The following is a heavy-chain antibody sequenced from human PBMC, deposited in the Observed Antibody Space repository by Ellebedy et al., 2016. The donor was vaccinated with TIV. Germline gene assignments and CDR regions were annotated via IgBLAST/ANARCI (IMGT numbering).Heavy chain of an antibody. Sequence: GESLKISXTASGFTIGDYAMSWFRQAPGKGLEWVSTIGGSGVTTYYEDSVKGRFTMSRDNSKNTLYLHMSSLGVEDTAIYYCAKTSRGERAGAFDMWGLGTRVTVSS. V-gene: IGHV3-23*01. D-gene: IGHD3-10*01. J-gene: IGHJ3*02. CDR2: IGGSGVTT. CDR1: GFTIGDYA. CDR3: AKTSRGERAGAFDM.